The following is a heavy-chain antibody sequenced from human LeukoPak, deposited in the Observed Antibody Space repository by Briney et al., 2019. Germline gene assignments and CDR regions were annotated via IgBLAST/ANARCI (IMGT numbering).Heavy chain of an antibody. V-gene: IGHV4-4*07. CDR2: IYTSGST. Sequence: SETLSLTCTVSGGSISSYYWSWIRQPAGKGLEWIGRIYTSGSTNYNPSLKSRVTMSVDTSKNQFSLKLSSVTAADTAVYYCARGAQSGGSRQTRRKKEFDYWGQGTLVTVSS. CDR1: GGSISSYY. CDR3: ARGAQSGGSRQTRRKKEFDY. J-gene: IGHJ4*02. D-gene: IGHD2-15*01.